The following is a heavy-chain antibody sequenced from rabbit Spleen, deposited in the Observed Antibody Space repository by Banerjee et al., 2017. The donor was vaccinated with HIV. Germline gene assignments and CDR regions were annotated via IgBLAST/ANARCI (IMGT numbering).Heavy chain of an antibody. CDR1: GFDLNSYG. D-gene: IGHD1-1*01. J-gene: IGHJ6*01. CDR3: ARDTSSSFSSYGMDL. Sequence: QEQLMESGGGLVQPGGSLTLSCKASGFDLNSYGMSWVRQAPGKGLEWIGYIDPLFINTYYASWVNGRFTISRDDAQNTLYLQLNSLTAADTATYFCARDTSSSFSSYGMDLWGPGTLVTVS. V-gene: IGHV1S47*01. CDR2: IDPLFINT.